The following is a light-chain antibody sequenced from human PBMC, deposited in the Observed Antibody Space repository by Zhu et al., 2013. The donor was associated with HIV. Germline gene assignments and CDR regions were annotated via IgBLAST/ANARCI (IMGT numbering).Light chain of an antibody. Sequence: EIVLTQSPGTLSLSPGERATLSCRASQSVSSSYLAWYQQKPGQAPRLLIYGASTRATGIPARFSGSGSGTDFTLTISSLQAEDVAVYYCQQYYSTPYTFGQGTKLEIK. V-gene: IGKV3-20*01. J-gene: IGKJ2*01. CDR3: QQYYSTPYT. CDR1: QSVSSSY. CDR2: GAS.